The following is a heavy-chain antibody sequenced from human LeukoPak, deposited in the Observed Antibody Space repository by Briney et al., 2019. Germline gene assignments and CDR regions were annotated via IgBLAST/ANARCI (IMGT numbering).Heavy chain of an antibody. V-gene: IGHV3-53*01. Sequence: PGGSLRLSCAASGFTVSTNYMSWVRQAPGKGLEWVSVIYSNGNTYYAESVKGRFTISRDNSKNTLYPQMNTLRAEDTAVYYCVRAEPFKDWGQGTLVTVS. CDR1: GFTVSTNY. CDR3: VRAEPFKD. D-gene: IGHD1-14*01. J-gene: IGHJ4*02. CDR2: IYSNGNT.